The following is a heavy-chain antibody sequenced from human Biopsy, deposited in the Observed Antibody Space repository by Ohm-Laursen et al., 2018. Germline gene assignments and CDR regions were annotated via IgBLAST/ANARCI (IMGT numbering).Heavy chain of an antibody. V-gene: IGHV1-69*04. Sequence: SSVKVSCKASGGPSSNYAFSWVRQAPGQGLEWVGRIVPILGHLNYAQRFQGRVSITADKSTTYVYMELSRLTSGETAVYYCAADADGYYTEFDYWGPGTRVTVSS. CDR1: GGPSSNYA. CDR2: IVPILGHL. CDR3: AADADGYYTEFDY. D-gene: IGHD3-3*01. J-gene: IGHJ4*02.